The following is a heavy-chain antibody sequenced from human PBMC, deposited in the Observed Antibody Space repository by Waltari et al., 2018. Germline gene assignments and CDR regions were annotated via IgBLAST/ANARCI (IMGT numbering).Heavy chain of an antibody. Sequence: QVQLVESGGGAVQPGRSLRLSCVASGFTFRNFPMHWVRQAPGKGLEWVAAISNDGTYEHFAGAVKGRFSITRDNYKNTLYLQMSSLRPEDTAVFYCARDLGYTYGYRSYYYGVDVWGQGTTVTVSS. D-gene: IGHD5-18*01. CDR1: GFTFRNFP. V-gene: IGHV3-30-3*01. CDR3: ARDLGYTYGYRSYYYGVDV. J-gene: IGHJ6*02. CDR2: ISNDGTYE.